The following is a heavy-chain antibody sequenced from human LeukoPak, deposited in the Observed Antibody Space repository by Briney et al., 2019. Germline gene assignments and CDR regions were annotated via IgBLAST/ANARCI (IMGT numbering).Heavy chain of an antibody. CDR3: ARPGRIGYSSGWYLQPDDAFDI. CDR1: GGSISSYY. D-gene: IGHD6-19*01. CDR2: IYYSGST. Sequence: SETLSLTCTVSGGSISSYYWSWIRQPPGKGLEWIGYIYYSGSTNYNPSLKSRVTISVDTSKNQFSLKLSSVTAADTAVYYCARPGRIGYSSGWYLQPDDAFDIWGQGTMVTVSS. V-gene: IGHV4-59*08. J-gene: IGHJ3*02.